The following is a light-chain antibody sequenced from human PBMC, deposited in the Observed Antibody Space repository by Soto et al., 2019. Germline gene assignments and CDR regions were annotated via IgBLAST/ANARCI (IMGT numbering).Light chain of an antibody. CDR1: QSVRSNY. J-gene: IGKJ2*01. CDR3: QQYGSSPYT. Sequence: EIVLTQSPGTLSLSPGERATLSCRASQSVRSNYLAWYQQKPGQAPKLLIYGASSRATGIPERFSGSGSGTDFTLTISRLEPEDFAVYYCQQYGSSPYTFGQGTKLEVK. V-gene: IGKV3-20*01. CDR2: GAS.